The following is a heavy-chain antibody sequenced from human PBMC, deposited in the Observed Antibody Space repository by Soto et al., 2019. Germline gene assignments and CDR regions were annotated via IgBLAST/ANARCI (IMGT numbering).Heavy chain of an antibody. D-gene: IGHD3-22*01. V-gene: IGHV1-18*04. J-gene: IGHJ4*02. CDR3: AKTPTYSRLGDH. CDR2: INPNNDNS. Sequence: QVELVQSGGEVKKPGASVKVSCKASGYTFTSHGISWVRQAHGQGLEWVGWINPNNDNSVSAQKFQDRVTLNTDTATSNVYMELRSLTSDDTAFYYCAKTPTYSRLGDHWGQGTLVTVAS. CDR1: GYTFTSHG.